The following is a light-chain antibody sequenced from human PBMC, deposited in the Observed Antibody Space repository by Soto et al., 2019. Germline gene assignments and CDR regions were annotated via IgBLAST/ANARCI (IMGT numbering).Light chain of an antibody. CDR3: EQVNSFPIT. CDR1: QNIHSW. J-gene: IGKJ5*01. CDR2: AAS. V-gene: IGKV1-12*01. Sequence: DIQMTQSPSSVSASVGDRVTITCRASQNIHSWLAWYQQQPGKAPKLLIYAASNLQNVVPSRFSGSGSGTDFTLTISSLQPEDFATYYCEQVNSFPITYGQGTRLEIK.